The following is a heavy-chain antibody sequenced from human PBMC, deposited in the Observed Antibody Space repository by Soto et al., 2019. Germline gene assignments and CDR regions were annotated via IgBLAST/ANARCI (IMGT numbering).Heavy chain of an antibody. Sequence: EVQLVESGGGLVQPGGSLRLSCAASGFTFSRYSMNWVRQAPGKGLEWVSYISSSSSTIYYADSVKGRFTISRDNAKNSLYLQMNSLRDEDTAVYYCARDRVYCSGGSCYKDAFDIWGQGTMVTVSS. CDR3: ARDRVYCSGGSCYKDAFDI. D-gene: IGHD2-15*01. J-gene: IGHJ3*02. V-gene: IGHV3-48*02. CDR2: ISSSSSTI. CDR1: GFTFSRYS.